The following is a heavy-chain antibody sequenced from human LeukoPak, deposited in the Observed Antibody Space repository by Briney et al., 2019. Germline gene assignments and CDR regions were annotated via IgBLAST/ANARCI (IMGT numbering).Heavy chain of an antibody. V-gene: IGHV4-59*08. CDR2: IYYSGST. J-gene: IGHJ4*02. Sequence: SETLSLTCSVSGGSISSSYGSWIRQPPGKGLEWIGYIYYSGSTNYNPSLKSRVTISGDTSKNQFSLKLSSVTAADTAVYYCARGVSSGSDYWGQGTLVTVSS. CDR3: ARGVSSGSDY. D-gene: IGHD3-10*01. CDR1: GGSISSSY.